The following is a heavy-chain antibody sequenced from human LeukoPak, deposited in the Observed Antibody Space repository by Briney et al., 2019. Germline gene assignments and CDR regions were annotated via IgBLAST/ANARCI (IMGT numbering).Heavy chain of an antibody. CDR1: GFTFSSYA. J-gene: IGHJ4*02. D-gene: IGHD6-19*01. CDR3: AKVLRHIAVAGLDY. CDR2: ISGSGGST. Sequence: GGSLRLSCAASGFTFSSYAMSWVRQAPGKGLEWVTAISGSGGSTYYADSVKGRFTISRDNSKNTLYLQMNSLRAEDTAVYYCAKVLRHIAVAGLDYWGQGTLVTVSS. V-gene: IGHV3-23*01.